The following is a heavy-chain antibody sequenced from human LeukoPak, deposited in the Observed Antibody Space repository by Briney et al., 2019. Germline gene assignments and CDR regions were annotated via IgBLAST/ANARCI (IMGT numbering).Heavy chain of an antibody. V-gene: IGHV3-30*18. D-gene: IGHD1-7*01. J-gene: IGHJ4*02. CDR1: GFSFSSYW. CDR2: ISYDGSSK. CDR3: AKVRVVFNWNYAYYFDY. Sequence: PGGSLRLSCEASGFSFSSYWMTWVRQAPGKGLEWVAIISYDGSSKYYADSVKGRFTISRDNSKNTLYLQMNSLGPEDTAMYYCAKVRVVFNWNYAYYFDYWGQGTLVTVSS.